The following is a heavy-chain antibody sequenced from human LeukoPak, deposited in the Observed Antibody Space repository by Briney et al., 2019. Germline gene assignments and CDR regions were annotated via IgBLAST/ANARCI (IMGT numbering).Heavy chain of an antibody. D-gene: IGHD2-2*01. J-gene: IGHJ4*02. CDR2: LSGSGGGT. CDR1: GFTFSRNA. CDR3: AKDPYGTRYFDY. Sequence: GGSLRLSCAASGFTFSRNAMSWVRQAPGKGLEWVSSLSGSGGGTYYADSVKGRFTISRDNSKNTMYLQMNSLRAEDTAVYYCAKDPYGTRYFDYWGQGTLVTVSS. V-gene: IGHV3-23*01.